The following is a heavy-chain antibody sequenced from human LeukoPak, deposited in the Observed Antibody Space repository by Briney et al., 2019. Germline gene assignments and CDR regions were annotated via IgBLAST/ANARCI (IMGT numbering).Heavy chain of an antibody. J-gene: IGHJ4*02. CDR3: ARGTYCSSTSCYVYYFDY. Sequence: GSLRLSCAASGFTFGSYSMNWVRQAPGKGLEWVSSISSSSSYIYYADSVKGRFTISRDNAKNSLYLQMNSLRAEDTAVYYCARGTYCSSTSCYVYYFDYWGQGTLVTASS. CDR2: ISSSSSYI. V-gene: IGHV3-21*01. CDR1: GFTFGSYS. D-gene: IGHD2-2*01.